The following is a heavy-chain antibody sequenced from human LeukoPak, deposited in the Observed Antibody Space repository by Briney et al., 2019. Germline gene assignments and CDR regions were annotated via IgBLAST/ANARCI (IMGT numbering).Heavy chain of an antibody. Sequence: GGSLRLSCAASGFTFSAYGMHWVCQAPGKGLEWVAVISNDGTIKCYADSVTGRFTVSRDNSRNTVYLQMNSLRAEDTAVYYCAREWSGYSFDYWGQGALVAVSS. D-gene: IGHD5-18*01. J-gene: IGHJ4*02. CDR1: GFTFSAYG. CDR3: AREWSGYSFDY. CDR2: ISNDGTIK. V-gene: IGHV3-30*03.